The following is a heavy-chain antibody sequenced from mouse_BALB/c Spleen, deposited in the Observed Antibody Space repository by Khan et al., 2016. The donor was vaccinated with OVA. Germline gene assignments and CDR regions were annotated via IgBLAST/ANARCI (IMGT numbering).Heavy chain of an antibody. D-gene: IGHD4-1*02. CDR1: GYTFTNYG. Sequence: QVQLQQSGPELKKPGETVKISCKASGYTFTNYGMNWVKQAPGKGLKWMGWINTYTGEPTYANDFKGRFAFSLETSASTAYLQINNLKNEDTATXFCARSNSYWYFDVWGAGTTVTVSS. CDR2: INTYTGEP. V-gene: IGHV9-3-1*01. J-gene: IGHJ1*01. CDR3: ARSNSYWYFDV.